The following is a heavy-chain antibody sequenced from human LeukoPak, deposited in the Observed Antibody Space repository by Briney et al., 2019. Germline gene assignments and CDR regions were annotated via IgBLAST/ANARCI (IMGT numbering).Heavy chain of an antibody. CDR2: ISGSGGST. Sequence: GGSLRLSCAASGFTFSSYAMSWVRQAPGEGLEWVSAISGSGGSTYYADSVKGRFTISRDNSKNTLYLQMNSLRAEDTAVYYCAKVSRSNYYYYYGMGVWGQGTTVTVSS. J-gene: IGHJ6*02. CDR1: GFTFSSYA. D-gene: IGHD6-13*01. CDR3: AKVSRSNYYYYYGMGV. V-gene: IGHV3-23*01.